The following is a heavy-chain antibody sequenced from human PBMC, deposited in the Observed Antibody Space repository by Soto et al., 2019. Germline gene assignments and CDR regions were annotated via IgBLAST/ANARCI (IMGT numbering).Heavy chain of an antibody. J-gene: IGHJ4*02. D-gene: IGHD3-3*01. V-gene: IGHV4-34*01. CDR2: INHSGST. CDR1: GGSFSGYY. CDR3: ARTRRRVLECLFLLDY. Sequence: QVQLQQWGAGLLKPSETLSLTCAVYGGSFSGYYWRWIRQPPGKGLEWIGEINHSGSTNYNPSLKKRVNISVDTSKTQFTLNLSSVTAADTAVYYCARTRRRVLECLFLLDYWGQGNLVTVCS.